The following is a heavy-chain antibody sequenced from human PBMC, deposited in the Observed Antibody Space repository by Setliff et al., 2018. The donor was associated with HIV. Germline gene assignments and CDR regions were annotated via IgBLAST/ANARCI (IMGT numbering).Heavy chain of an antibody. Sequence: SETLSLTCAVYGGSFSNYYWTWIRQPPGKGLEWLGEINHSGGTNYNPSLKSRVTISLDTSKNQFSLNLTSVTAADTAVYYCARWSDNNPRGFVIWGQGTVVT. J-gene: IGHJ3*02. D-gene: IGHD1-20*01. CDR3: ARWSDNNPRGFVI. CDR1: GGSFSNYY. CDR2: INHSGGT. V-gene: IGHV4-34*01.